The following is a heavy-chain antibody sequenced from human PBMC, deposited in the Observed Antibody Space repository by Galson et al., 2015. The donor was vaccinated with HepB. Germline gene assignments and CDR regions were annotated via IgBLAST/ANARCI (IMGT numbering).Heavy chain of an antibody. D-gene: IGHD1-1*01. J-gene: IGHJ4*02. CDR2: ISGSSTYM. V-gene: IGHV3-21*06. Sequence: SLRLSCAASGFAFSDYAVNWVRQAPGKGLEWVSSISGSSTYMLYADSVKGRFTISRDNAKNSLYLQMNSLGAEDTAVYFCARGPSQLWSYFDYWGQGTLVTVSP. CDR1: GFAFSDYA. CDR3: ARGPSQLWSYFDY.